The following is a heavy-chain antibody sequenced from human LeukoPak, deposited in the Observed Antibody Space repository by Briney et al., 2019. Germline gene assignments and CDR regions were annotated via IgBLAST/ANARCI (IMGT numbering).Heavy chain of an antibody. D-gene: IGHD3-3*01. V-gene: IGHV4-59*01. CDR2: IYYSGNS. Sequence: SETLSLTCTVSGGSISSYYWSWIRQPPGKGLEWIGYIYYSGNSNYNPSLKSRVTISIDTSKNQFSLKLSSVTAVDTAVYYCARENFWSGYYYYMDVWGKGTTVTVSS. J-gene: IGHJ6*03. CDR3: ARENFWSGYYYYMDV. CDR1: GGSISSYY.